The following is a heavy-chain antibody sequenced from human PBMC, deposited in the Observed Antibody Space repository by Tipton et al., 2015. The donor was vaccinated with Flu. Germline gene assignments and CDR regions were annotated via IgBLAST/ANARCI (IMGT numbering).Heavy chain of an antibody. J-gene: IGHJ4*02. V-gene: IGHV4-34*01. CDR1: GGSFSGYY. D-gene: IGHD3-22*01. CDR2: INHSGST. Sequence: LSLTCAVYGGSFSGYYWSWIRQPPGKGLEWIGEINHSGSTNYNPSLKSRVTISVDTSKNQFSLKLSSVTAADTAVYYCARRLGDSSGYYYVPRYYFDYWGQGTLVTVSS. CDR3: ARRLGDSSGYYYVPRYYFDY.